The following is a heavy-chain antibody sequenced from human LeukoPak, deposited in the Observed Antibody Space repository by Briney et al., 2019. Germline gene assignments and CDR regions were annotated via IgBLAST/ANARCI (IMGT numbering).Heavy chain of an antibody. CDR2: ISCYNGDT. J-gene: IGHJ4*02. CDR1: GYTFTRYG. CDR3: ARDHYYHSSDYFGFDY. V-gene: IGHV1-18*01. D-gene: IGHD3-22*01. Sequence: ASVKVSCKASGYTFTRYGVSWVRQAPGQGLEWMGWISCYNGDTNYAQNLQGRVTMTTDTSTTTVYMELRSLRSDDTAVYYCARDHYYHSSDYFGFDYWGQGTLVTVSS.